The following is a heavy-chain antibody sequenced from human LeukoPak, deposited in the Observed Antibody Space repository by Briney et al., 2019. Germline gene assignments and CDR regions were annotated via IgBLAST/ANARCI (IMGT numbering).Heavy chain of an antibody. D-gene: IGHD3-10*01. J-gene: IGHJ6*03. V-gene: IGHV4-59*10. CDR2: IYTSGST. Sequence: SETLSLTCAVYGGSFSGYYWSWIRQPAGKGLEWIGRIYTSGSTNYNPSLKSRVTISVGTSKNQFSLKLSSVTAADTAVYYCARGTMVRGTPYYYYYMDVWGKGTTVTVSS. CDR3: ARGTMVRGTPYYYYYMDV. CDR1: GGSFSGYY.